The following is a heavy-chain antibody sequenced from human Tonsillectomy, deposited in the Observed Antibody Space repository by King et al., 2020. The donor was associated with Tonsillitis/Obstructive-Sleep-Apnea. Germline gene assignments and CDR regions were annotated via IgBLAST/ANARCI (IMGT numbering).Heavy chain of an antibody. CDR1: GFTFSSYA. Sequence: VQLVESGGALVQPGGSLRLSCAASGFTFSSYAMSWVRKAPGKGLEWVSGVSNSGASTYYADSVKGRFTISRDNSKNTLYLQMNSLKADDTAVYYCASPSGSYSRYYYNMDVWGQGTTVTVSS. J-gene: IGHJ6*02. CDR3: ASPSGSYSRYYYNMDV. CDR2: VSNSGAST. V-gene: IGHV3-23*04. D-gene: IGHD1-26*01.